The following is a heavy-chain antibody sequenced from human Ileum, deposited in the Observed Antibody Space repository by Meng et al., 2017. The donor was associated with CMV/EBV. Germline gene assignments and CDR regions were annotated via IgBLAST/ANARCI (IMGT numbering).Heavy chain of an antibody. V-gene: IGHV4-39*07. D-gene: IGHD3-22*01. Sequence: QEAAQGMAKPASPLSTTSLAALPPISRRGPSWAWFRQPPGKRLEWIGSMYFSGIADYNPSLKSRVTISLHATQTQFSLRLTSVTAADSAVYFCARDLTKKWFFYWGQGTLVTVSS. CDR3: ARDLTKKWFFY. CDR2: MYFSGIA. CDR1: LPPISRRGPS. J-gene: IGHJ4*02.